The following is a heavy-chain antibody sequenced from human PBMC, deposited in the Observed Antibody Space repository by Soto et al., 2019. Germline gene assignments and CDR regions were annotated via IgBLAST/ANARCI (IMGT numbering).Heavy chain of an antibody. CDR1: GFTFSSYA. CDR2: NSGSGGST. Sequence: EVQLLESGGGLVQPGGSLRLSCAASGFTFSSYAMSWVRQAPGKGLEWVSANSGSGGSTYYADSVKGRFTISRDNSKTTLYLQMYSLRAECTAVYYCAKDPSVLLWFGGDHIDSWGQGTLVTVSS. V-gene: IGHV3-23*01. D-gene: IGHD3-10*01. CDR3: AKDPSVLLWFGGDHIDS. J-gene: IGHJ4*02.